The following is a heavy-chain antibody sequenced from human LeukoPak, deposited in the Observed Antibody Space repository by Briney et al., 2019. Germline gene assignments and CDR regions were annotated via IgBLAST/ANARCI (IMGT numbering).Heavy chain of an antibody. Sequence: GGSLRLSCAASGFTFSSHAMRRVRQAPGTGLESVTSICGSGGSTEYADSVKGLCTISRDNSKNTLYLQMNSLRVDDTAVYYCAKVGNGAAVGIVDYWGQGTLVTVSS. D-gene: IGHD6-13*01. CDR3: AKVGNGAAVGIVDY. CDR1: GFTFSSHA. V-gene: IGHV3-23*01. J-gene: IGHJ4*02. CDR2: ICGSGGST.